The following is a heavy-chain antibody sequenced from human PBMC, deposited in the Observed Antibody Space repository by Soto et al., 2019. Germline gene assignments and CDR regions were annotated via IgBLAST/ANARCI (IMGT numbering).Heavy chain of an antibody. CDR3: ATSPPARYYYDSSGYYSPDAFDI. J-gene: IGHJ3*02. Sequence: TSETLSLTCTVSGGSISSGGYYWSWIRQHPGKGLEWIGYIYYSGSTYYNPSLKSRVTISVDTSKNQFSLKLSSVTAADTAVYYCATSPPARYYYDSSGYYSPDAFDIWGQGTMVTVSS. V-gene: IGHV4-31*03. CDR2: IYYSGST. CDR1: GGSISSGGYY. D-gene: IGHD3-22*01.